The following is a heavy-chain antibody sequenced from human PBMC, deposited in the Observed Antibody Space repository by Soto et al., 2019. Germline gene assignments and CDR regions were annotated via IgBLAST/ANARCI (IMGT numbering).Heavy chain of an antibody. CDR3: ARGSEIVVVPAAYGMDV. D-gene: IGHD2-2*01. CDR1: GFTFSSYG. CDR2: IWYDGSNK. J-gene: IGHJ6*02. V-gene: IGHV3-33*01. Sequence: PGGSLRLSCAASGFTFSSYGMHWVRQAPGKGLEWVAVIWYDGSNKYYADSVKGRFTISRDNSKNTLYLQMNSLRAEDTAVYYCARGSEIVVVPAAYGMDVWGQGTTVTVSS.